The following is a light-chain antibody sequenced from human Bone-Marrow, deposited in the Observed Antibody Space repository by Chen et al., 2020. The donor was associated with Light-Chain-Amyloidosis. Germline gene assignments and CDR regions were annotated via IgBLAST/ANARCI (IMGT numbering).Light chain of an antibody. CDR3: QVWDRSSDRPV. J-gene: IGLJ3*02. CDR2: DDS. CDR1: NIGSTS. Sequence: SYVLTQPSSVSVAPGQTATIACGGNNIGSTSVHWYQQTPGQAPLLVVYDDSDRPSGIPERLSGSNSGNTATLPISRVEAGDEADYDGQVWDRSSDRPVFGGGTKLTVL. V-gene: IGLV3-21*02.